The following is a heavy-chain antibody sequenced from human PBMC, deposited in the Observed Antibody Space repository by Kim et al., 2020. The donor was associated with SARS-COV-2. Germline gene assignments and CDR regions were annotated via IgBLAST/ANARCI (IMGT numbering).Heavy chain of an antibody. CDR1: GDSISIYY. V-gene: IGHV4-59*01. Sequence: SETLSLTCTVSGDSISIYYWSWIRQPPGKGLEWIGYIYYSGRTSYNPSLKNRVIISVDTSKNQFALKLSSVTAADTAVYYCARDLELGYWGQGTLVTVSS. D-gene: IGHD3-3*02. CDR2: IYYSGRT. J-gene: IGHJ4*02. CDR3: ARDLELGY.